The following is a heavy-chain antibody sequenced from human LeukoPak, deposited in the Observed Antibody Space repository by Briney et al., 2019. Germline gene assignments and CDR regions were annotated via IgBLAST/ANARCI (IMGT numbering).Heavy chain of an antibody. V-gene: IGHV4-4*07. Sequence: SETLSVTCTVSGGSINSYYWSWIRQPAGKGLEWIGRIYSSGSTNYNPSLKSRVSMSVDTSKNQFSLKLTSVTAADTAVYYCARGGKATVVTMWGQGILVTVSS. CDR3: ARGGKATVVTM. CDR2: IYSSGST. CDR1: GGSINSYY. D-gene: IGHD4-23*01. J-gene: IGHJ4*02.